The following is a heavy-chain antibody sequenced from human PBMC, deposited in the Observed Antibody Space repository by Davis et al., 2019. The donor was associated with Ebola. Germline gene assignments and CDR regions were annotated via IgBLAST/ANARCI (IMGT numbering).Heavy chain of an antibody. J-gene: IGHJ4*02. Sequence: MPGGSLRLSCAVYGGSFSGYYWSWIRQPPGKGLEWIGSIYYSGSTYYNPSLKSRVTISVDTSKNQFSLKLSSVTAADTAVYYCARLYSSSAPFDYWGQGTLVTVSS. V-gene: IGHV4-34*01. CDR2: IYYSGST. CDR1: GGSFSGYY. CDR3: ARLYSSSAPFDY. D-gene: IGHD6-6*01.